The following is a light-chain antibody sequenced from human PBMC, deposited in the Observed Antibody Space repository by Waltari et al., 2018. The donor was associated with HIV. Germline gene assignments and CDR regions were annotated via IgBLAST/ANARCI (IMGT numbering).Light chain of an antibody. CDR3: QQSYSTQT. V-gene: IGKV1-9*01. CDR1: QSISSH. J-gene: IGKJ1*01. CDR2: AAS. Sequence: DIQLTQSPSFLSASVGDRVTVSCRASQSISSHLAWFQQKPGKAPRPLIYAASSLQRGVPSRFSGSGSGTEFTLTISSLQPEDFATYYCQQSYSTQTFGQGTKVEIK.